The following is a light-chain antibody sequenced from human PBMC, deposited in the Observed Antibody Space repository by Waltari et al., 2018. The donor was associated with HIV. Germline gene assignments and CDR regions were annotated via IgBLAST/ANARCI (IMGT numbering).Light chain of an antibody. CDR3: SSYAGSSIFVV. CDR1: SSHIGGYNY. Sequence: QSVLTQPASVSGSPGQSVTISCTGPSSHIGGYNYVPWYQQHPGKAPKLLIYEVSNRPSGVSDRFSGSRSGNTASLTISGLQAEDEADYFCSSYAGSSIFVVFGGGTKLTVL. J-gene: IGLJ2*01. V-gene: IGLV2-14*01. CDR2: EVS.